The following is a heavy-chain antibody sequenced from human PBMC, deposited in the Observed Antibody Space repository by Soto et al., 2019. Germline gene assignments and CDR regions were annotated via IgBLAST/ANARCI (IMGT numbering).Heavy chain of an antibody. CDR2: IYYSGST. CDR3: ARRSPAAGTNWFDP. Sequence: SETLSLTCTVSGGSISSSYYWGWIRQPPGKGLEWIGSIYYSGSTNYNPSPKSRVIISVDTSKNQFSLKLSSVTAADTAVYYCARRSPAAGTNWFDPWGQGTLVTVSS. D-gene: IGHD6-13*01. V-gene: IGHV4-39*01. J-gene: IGHJ5*02. CDR1: GGSISSSYY.